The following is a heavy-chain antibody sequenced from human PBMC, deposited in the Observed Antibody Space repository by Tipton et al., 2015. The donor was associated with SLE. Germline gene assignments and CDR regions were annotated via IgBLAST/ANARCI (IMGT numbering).Heavy chain of an antibody. CDR1: GFNFDGFG. CDR2: TSWNNMTA. CDR3: AKVEGALWGYFDY. D-gene: IGHD1-26*01. Sequence: SLRLSCVASGFNFDGFGMHWVRQVPGKGLEWVSGTSWNNMTADYADSVRGRFSISRDNARNSLYLQMNRLRAEDTAFYFCAKVEGALWGYFDYWGQGALVTVSS. J-gene: IGHJ4*02. V-gene: IGHV3-9*01.